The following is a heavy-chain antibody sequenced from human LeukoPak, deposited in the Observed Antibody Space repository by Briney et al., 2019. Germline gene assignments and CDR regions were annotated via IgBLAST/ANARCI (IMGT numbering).Heavy chain of an antibody. CDR3: AREGTYYGY. CDR2: ISSSSNYI. CDR1: GFTFSSYS. V-gene: IGHV3-21*01. Sequence: PGGSLRLSCAASGFTFSSYSMNWVRQAPGKGLEWVSPISSSSNYIYYADSVKGRFTISRDNAKDSLYLQMNSLRAEDTAVYYCAREGTYYGYWGREPWSPSLQ. D-gene: IGHD3-10*01. J-gene: IGHJ4*02.